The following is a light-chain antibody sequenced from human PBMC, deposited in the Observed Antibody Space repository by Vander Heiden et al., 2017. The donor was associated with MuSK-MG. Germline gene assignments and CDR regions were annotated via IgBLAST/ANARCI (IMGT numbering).Light chain of an antibody. CDR3: QQYGSSRFT. CDR1: QSVSSSY. V-gene: IGKV3-20*01. J-gene: IGKJ3*01. Sequence: EIVLTQSPGTLSLSPGERATLSCRASQSVSSSYLARYQQTPGQAPRLLIYGASSRATGVPDRFSGSGSGRDFTLTISRLEPEDFAVYYCQQYGSSRFTFGPGTKVDIK. CDR2: GAS.